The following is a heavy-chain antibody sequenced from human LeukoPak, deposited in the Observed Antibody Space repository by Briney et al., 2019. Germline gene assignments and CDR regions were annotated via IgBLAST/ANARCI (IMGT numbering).Heavy chain of an antibody. V-gene: IGHV4-59*11. D-gene: IGHD3-9*01. J-gene: IGHJ2*01. CDR1: GGSMSSHY. Sequence: SETLSLTCTVSGGSMSSHYWSWIRQPPGKGLEWIGYIYYTGSTNRNPSLKSRVTISVDTSKNQFSLKLSSVTTADTAVYYCARATSWDQRNFDWPHWYLDLWGRGTLVTVSS. CDR2: IYYTGST. CDR3: ARATSWDQRNFDWPHWYLDL.